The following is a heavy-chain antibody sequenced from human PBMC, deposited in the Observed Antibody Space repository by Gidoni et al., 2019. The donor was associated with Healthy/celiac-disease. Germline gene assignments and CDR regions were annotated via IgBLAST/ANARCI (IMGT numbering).Heavy chain of an antibody. CDR3: AKDYLSGTLQA. Sequence: QVQLVESGGGVVQPGRSLRLSCAASGFTFSSYGMHWVRQAPGKGLEWVAVISYDGSNKYYADSVKGRFTISRDNSKNTLYLQMNSLRAEDTAVYYCAKDYLSGTLQAWGQGTLVTVSS. CDR1: GFTFSSYG. V-gene: IGHV3-30*18. J-gene: IGHJ4*02. D-gene: IGHD1-1*01. CDR2: ISYDGSNK.